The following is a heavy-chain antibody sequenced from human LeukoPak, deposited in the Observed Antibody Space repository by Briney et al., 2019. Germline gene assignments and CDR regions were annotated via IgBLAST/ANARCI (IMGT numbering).Heavy chain of an antibody. CDR3: ASEYSAGWSS. CDR1: GDSVSSNNAA. Sequence: SQTLSLTCAISGDSVSSNNAAWNWIRQSPSRGLEWLGRTYYRSKWYNEYADSMRSRITINVDTSKNQFSLHLNSVTPEDTAVYYCASEYSAGWSSWGLGTLVTVSS. V-gene: IGHV6-1*01. D-gene: IGHD5-12*01. CDR2: TYYRSKWYN. J-gene: IGHJ4*02.